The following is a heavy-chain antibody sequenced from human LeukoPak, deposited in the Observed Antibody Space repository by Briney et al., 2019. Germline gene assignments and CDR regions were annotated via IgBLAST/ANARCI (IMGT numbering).Heavy chain of an antibody. D-gene: IGHD1-7*01. Sequence: ASVKVSFKASGYTFANYGISWMRQAPGQGLEWMGWISTYKGKTIYAQKLQGRVTMTTDTSTSTAYMELRSLRSDDTAVYYCARDVEGTTDFDYWGQGTLVTVSS. CDR3: ARDVEGTTDFDY. CDR2: ISTYKGKT. V-gene: IGHV1-18*01. J-gene: IGHJ4*02. CDR1: GYTFANYG.